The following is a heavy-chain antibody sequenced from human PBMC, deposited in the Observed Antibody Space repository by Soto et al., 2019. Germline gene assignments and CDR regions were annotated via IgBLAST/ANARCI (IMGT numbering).Heavy chain of an antibody. Sequence: GGPRRLSCAASGFTVSSNYMSWVSQAAGKGLEWVSVIYSGRSTYYADSVKGRFTISRDNSKNTLYLQMNSLRAEDTAVYYCASGTTAMVLSFVYWGQGTLVTVS. D-gene: IGHD5-18*01. CDR2: IYSGRST. J-gene: IGHJ4*02. CDR3: ASGTTAMVLSFVY. CDR1: GFTVSSNY. V-gene: IGHV3-53*01.